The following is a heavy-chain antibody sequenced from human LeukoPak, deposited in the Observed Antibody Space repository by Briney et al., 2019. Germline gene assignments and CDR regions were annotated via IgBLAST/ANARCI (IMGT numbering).Heavy chain of an antibody. J-gene: IGHJ4*02. CDR2: IIPILGIA. CDR3: AREDDGAAAAEY. V-gene: IGHV1-69*04. Sequence: RASVKVSCKASGGTFSSYAISWVRQAPGQGLEWMGRIIPILGIANYAQKFQGRVTITADKSTSTAYMELSSLRSEDTAVYYCAREDDGAAAAEYWGQGTLVTVSS. D-gene: IGHD6-13*01. CDR1: GGTFSSYA.